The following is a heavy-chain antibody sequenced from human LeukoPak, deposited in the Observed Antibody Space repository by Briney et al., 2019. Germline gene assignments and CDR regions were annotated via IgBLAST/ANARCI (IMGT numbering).Heavy chain of an antibody. V-gene: IGHV4-59*01. CDR2: IYYSGST. D-gene: IGHD3-3*01. CDR1: GGSISSYY. Sequence: PSETLSLTCTVSGGSISSYYWRWIRQPPGKGLEWIGYIYYSGSTNYNPSLKSRVTISVDTSKNQFSLKLSSVTAADTAVYYCARDAYYDFWSAISTGHYYYYYMDVWGKGTTVTVSS. J-gene: IGHJ6*03. CDR3: ARDAYYDFWSAISTGHYYYYYMDV.